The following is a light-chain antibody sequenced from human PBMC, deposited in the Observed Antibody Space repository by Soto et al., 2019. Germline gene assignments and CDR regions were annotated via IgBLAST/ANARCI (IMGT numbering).Light chain of an antibody. CDR2: EVS. V-gene: IGLV2-14*01. Sequence: QSALTQPASVSGSPGQSITISCTGTSSDVGGYNCVSWYQQHPGKVPKLLIYEVSNRPSGISNRFSGSKSGNTASLTISGLQAEDETDYYCSSYTGSSSLVVFGGGTKRTVL. CDR1: SSDVGGYNC. CDR3: SSYTGSSSLVV. J-gene: IGLJ2*01.